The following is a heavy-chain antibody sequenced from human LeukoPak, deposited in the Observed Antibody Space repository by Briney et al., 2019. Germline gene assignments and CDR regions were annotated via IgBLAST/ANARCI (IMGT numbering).Heavy chain of an antibody. CDR2: ISNSGIT. V-gene: IGHV4-59*01. J-gene: IGHJ4*02. CDR1: GGSISSYY. CDR3: AKASVTTAVLFDS. Sequence: PSETLSLTCTVSGGSISSYYWNWIRQPPGQGLEWIGYISNSGITKYNPSLKSRVTISLETSKTQFSLRLTSVTAADTAVYYCAKASVTTAVLFDSWGQGTQVAVSS. D-gene: IGHD4-23*01.